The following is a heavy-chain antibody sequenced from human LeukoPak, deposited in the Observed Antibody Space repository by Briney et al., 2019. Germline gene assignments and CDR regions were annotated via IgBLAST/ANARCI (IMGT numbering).Heavy chain of an antibody. CDR1: GGSISSYY. J-gene: IGHJ4*02. D-gene: IGHD1-26*01. CDR2: IYYSGST. V-gene: IGHV4-59*01. CDR3: ARDPGIVGATGFFDY. Sequence: PSETLSLTCTVSGGSISSYYWSWIRQPPGKGLEWIGYIYYSGSTNYNPSLKGRVTISVDTSKNQFSLKLSSVTAADTAVYYCARDPGIVGATGFFDYWGQGTLVTVSS.